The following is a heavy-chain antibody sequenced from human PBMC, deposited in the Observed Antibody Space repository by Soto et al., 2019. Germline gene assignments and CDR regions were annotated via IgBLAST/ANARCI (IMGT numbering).Heavy chain of an antibody. CDR1: GYSVTNSNW. CDR2: IYYSGST. V-gene: IGHV4-28*01. J-gene: IGHJ3*02. Sequence: QVQLQESGPGLVKPSDTLSLTCAVSGYSVTNSNWWGWIRQPPGKGLEWIGYIYYSGSTSYIPSLKSRVTMSLDTSKNQGSLKLKSVTAVDTALYYCARLISGTFEAFDIWGQGTMVTVSS. CDR3: ARLISGTFEAFDI. D-gene: IGHD1-26*01.